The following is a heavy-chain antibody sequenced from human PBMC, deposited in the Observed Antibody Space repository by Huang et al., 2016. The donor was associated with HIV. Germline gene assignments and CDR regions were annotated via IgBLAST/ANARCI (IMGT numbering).Heavy chain of an antibody. D-gene: IGHD3-10*01. CDR1: GYTFDSYW. V-gene: IGHV5-51*01. J-gene: IGHJ4*02. CDR3: ARQGLWLPPTDPFDY. Sequence: EVHLVQSGAEVKEPGESLTISCQASGYTFDSYWIGWVRQMPGQGLEWRGVMYPGDYDTRYDPSFQGQVTISADQSINTAYLQWSSLKASDTAIYFCARQGLWLPPTDPFDYWGQGTPVTVSA. CDR2: MYPGDYDT.